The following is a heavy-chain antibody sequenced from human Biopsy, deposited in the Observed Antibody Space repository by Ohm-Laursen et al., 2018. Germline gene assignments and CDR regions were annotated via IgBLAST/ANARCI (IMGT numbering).Heavy chain of an antibody. CDR3: ARGGFGLDGYNSP. Sequence: SDTLSLTCTVSGGPLNSYYWSWIRQPPGKGLEWIGYIYYSGIAANYNPSLKGRVTISVDTSKHQFSLRPTSATAADTAVYYCARGGFGLDGYNSPWGRGTLVIVSS. CDR1: GGPLNSYY. CDR2: IYYSGIA. D-gene: IGHD5-24*01. V-gene: IGHV4-59*07. J-gene: IGHJ5*02.